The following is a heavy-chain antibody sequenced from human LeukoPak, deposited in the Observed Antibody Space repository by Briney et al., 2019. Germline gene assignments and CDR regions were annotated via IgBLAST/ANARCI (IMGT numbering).Heavy chain of an antibody. Sequence: PGGSLRLSCAASGFTFSSYYMNWVRQAPGKGLEWVAYISSSSSTMYYADSVKGRFTISRDNSKNMIYLEMSSLKAEDTAVYYCAKERNLEIAVAGTIFDYWGQGTLVTVSS. D-gene: IGHD6-19*01. V-gene: IGHV3-48*01. CDR2: ISSSSSTM. CDR1: GFTFSSYY. J-gene: IGHJ4*02. CDR3: AKERNLEIAVAGTIFDY.